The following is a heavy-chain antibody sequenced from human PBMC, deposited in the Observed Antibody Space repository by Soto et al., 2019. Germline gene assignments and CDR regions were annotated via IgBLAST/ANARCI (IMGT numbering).Heavy chain of an antibody. CDR1: GFTFSDYA. Sequence: QVQLVESGGGVVQPGRSLRLSCTASGFTFSDYAFLWVRQAPGKGLEWVAVISYDGSSKLYADSVKGRCTISRDNSNNTLYLQMNSLRPEDTAVYYCARGGLTEGGLDYWAQGTLVTVSS. D-gene: IGHD2-15*01. CDR3: ARGGLTEGGLDY. V-gene: IGHV3-30-3*01. CDR2: ISYDGSSK. J-gene: IGHJ4*02.